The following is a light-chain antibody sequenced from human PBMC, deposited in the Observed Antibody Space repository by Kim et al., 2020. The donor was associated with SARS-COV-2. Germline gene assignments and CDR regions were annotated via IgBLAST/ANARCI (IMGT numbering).Light chain of an antibody. V-gene: IGKV1-5*01. CDR3: QQYNSLPWT. Sequence: GDSVTITCRASHSISSWLAWYQQKPGKAPNLVIYDASILESGVPSRFSGSGFGTEFTLTISSLQPDDFATFYCQQYNSLPWTFGQGTKVDIK. CDR2: DAS. J-gene: IGKJ1*01. CDR1: HSISSW.